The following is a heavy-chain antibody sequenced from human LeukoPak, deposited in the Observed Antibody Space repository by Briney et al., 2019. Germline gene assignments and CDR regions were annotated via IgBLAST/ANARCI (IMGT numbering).Heavy chain of an antibody. CDR3: AREYDFWSGYKGFDP. CDR1: GGTFISYA. D-gene: IGHD3-3*01. CDR2: IIPIFGTA. J-gene: IGHJ5*02. Sequence: SVKVSCKASGGTFISYAISWVRQAPGQGLEWMGGIIPIFGTANYAQKFQGRVTITADESTSTAYMELSSLRPEDTAVYYCAREYDFWSGYKGFDPWGQGTLVTVSS. V-gene: IGHV1-69*13.